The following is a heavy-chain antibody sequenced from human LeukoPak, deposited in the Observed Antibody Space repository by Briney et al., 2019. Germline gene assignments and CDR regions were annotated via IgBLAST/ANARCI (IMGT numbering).Heavy chain of an antibody. CDR2: INPSGGST. Sequence: ASVKVSCKASGHTFTSYYMHWVRQAPGQGLEWMGIINPSGGSTSYAQKFQGRVTMTRDTSTSTVYMELSSLRSEDTAVYYCARDLTSEGSSWYHHYYYYMDVWGKGTTVTISS. J-gene: IGHJ6*03. V-gene: IGHV1-46*01. CDR3: ARDLTSEGSSWYHHYYYYMDV. CDR1: GHTFTSYY. D-gene: IGHD6-13*01.